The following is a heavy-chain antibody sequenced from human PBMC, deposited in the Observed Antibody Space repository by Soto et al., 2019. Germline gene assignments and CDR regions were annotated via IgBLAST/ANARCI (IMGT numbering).Heavy chain of an antibody. V-gene: IGHV3-23*01. CDR1: GFTFSSSA. D-gene: IGHD6-13*01. CDR2: ISSSGGST. CDR3: AKPYSSSWSKYYFDY. J-gene: IGHJ4*02. Sequence: GGSLRLSCAASGFTFSSSAMSWVRQAPGKGLEWVSVISSSGGSTYYADSVKGRFTISRDNSKNTLYLQMNSLRAEDTAVYYCAKPYSSSWSKYYFDYWGQGTLVTVSS.